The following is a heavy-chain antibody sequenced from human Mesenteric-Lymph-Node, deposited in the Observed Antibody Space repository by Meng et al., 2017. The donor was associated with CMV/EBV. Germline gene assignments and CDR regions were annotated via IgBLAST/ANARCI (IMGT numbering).Heavy chain of an antibody. V-gene: IGHV3-30*02. J-gene: IGHJ6*02. CDR3: AKGYSSSWSPGDGMDV. Sequence: GGSLRLSCAASGFTFSTYGMHWVRQTPGKGLEWVAFISNDGSNKYYADSVKGRFSISRDNSKNTLYLQMNSLRAEDTAVYYCAKGYSSSWSPGDGMDVWGQGTTVTVSS. D-gene: IGHD6-13*01. CDR1: GFTFSTYG. CDR2: ISNDGSNK.